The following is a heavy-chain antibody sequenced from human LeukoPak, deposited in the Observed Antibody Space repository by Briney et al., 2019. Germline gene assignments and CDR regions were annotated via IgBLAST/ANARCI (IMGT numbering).Heavy chain of an antibody. Sequence: GGSLRLSSAASGFTFGSHWMSWVRQAPGKRLKWVATIKEDGSDKYYVDSVKGRFTISRDNVKNAVYLQMNSLRAEDTAVYYCAREKNLGTWGQGTLVTVSS. CDR2: IKEDGSDK. J-gene: IGHJ4*02. D-gene: IGHD1-14*01. V-gene: IGHV3-7*05. CDR3: AREKNLGT. CDR1: GFTFGSHW.